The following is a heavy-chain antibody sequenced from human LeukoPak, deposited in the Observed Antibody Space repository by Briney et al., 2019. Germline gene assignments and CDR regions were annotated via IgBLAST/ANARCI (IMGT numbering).Heavy chain of an antibody. J-gene: IGHJ4*02. CDR2: TYYISKWYN. Sequence: KPSQTLSLTCAISGDSVSSNSAAWNWMMQATSRDLEWLVKTYYISKWYNNYAVSVKSRITINPHTSNNQFSLQLNSVTPEDTAVYYCARDQLNIAAAAPYYFDYWGQGTLVTVSS. V-gene: IGHV6-1*01. D-gene: IGHD6-13*01. CDR1: GDSVSSNSAA. CDR3: ARDQLNIAAAAPYYFDY.